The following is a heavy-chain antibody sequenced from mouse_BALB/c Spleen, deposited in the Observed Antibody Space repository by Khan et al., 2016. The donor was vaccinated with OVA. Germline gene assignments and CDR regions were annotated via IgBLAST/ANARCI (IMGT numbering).Heavy chain of an antibody. CDR1: GYTFTNYG. D-gene: IGHD1-1*01. CDR2: INTNTGEP. CDR3: ARANYYGSNSRFVY. V-gene: IGHV9-3*02. Sequence: QIQLVQSGPELKKPGETVKISCKASGYTFTNYGMNWVKQAPGKGLKWMGWINTNTGEPTYAEEFKGRFAFSLETSASTAYLQINNLKTEDTATFYYARANYYGSNSRFVYWGQGTLVTVSA. J-gene: IGHJ3*01.